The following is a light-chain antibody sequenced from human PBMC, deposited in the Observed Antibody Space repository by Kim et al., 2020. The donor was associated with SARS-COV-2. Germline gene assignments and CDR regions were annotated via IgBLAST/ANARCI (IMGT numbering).Light chain of an antibody. CDR2: AAS. Sequence: GSIGAWFTITCRASQGISNSLAWFQQNPVKVPNRLVNAASSRQSSVPSRFRGSGSGTEFTLTISSLQPEDFATYCCLQYNTCPLTFGQGARLEIK. CDR1: QGISNS. CDR3: LQYNTCPLT. V-gene: IGKV1-17*03. J-gene: IGKJ5*01.